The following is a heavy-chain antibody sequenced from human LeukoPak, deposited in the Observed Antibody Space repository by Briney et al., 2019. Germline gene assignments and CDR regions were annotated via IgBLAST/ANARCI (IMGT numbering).Heavy chain of an antibody. D-gene: IGHD3-10*01. Sequence: GGSLRLFCAASGVTYCNYYMMCGRQAPGKGLEWVANIKQDGSEKYYVDSVKGRFTISRDNAKNSLYLQMNSLRAEDTAVYYCAMSRYYGSGSYSLRARGTVAWGQGTTVTVSS. CDR2: IKQDGSEK. J-gene: IGHJ6*02. CDR3: AMSRYYGSGSYSLRARGTVA. CDR1: GVTYCNYY. V-gene: IGHV3-7*05.